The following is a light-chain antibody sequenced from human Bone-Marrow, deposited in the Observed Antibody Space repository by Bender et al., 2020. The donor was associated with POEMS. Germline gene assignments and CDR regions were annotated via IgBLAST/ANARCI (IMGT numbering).Light chain of an antibody. J-gene: IGLJ1*01. CDR1: ALPKQY. CDR2: KDT. CDR3: LSADRKATHPFV. Sequence: SYELTQPPSVSVSPGQTARITCSGDALPKQYAYWYQQQADQAPALVIYKDTARPSGIPERFSGSSSGTTVTLIISGVRAEDEADYYCLSADRKATHPFVFESGTKGIVL. V-gene: IGLV3-25*03.